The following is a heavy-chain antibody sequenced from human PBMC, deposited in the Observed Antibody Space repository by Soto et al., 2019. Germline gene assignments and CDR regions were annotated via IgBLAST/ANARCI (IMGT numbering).Heavy chain of an antibody. CDR1: GYTFTSYY. V-gene: IGHV1-46*01. J-gene: IGHJ6*02. CDR3: ARGATIFGVVINYYYYGMVV. Sequence: QVQLVQSGAEVKKPGASVKVSCKASGYTFTSYYMHWVRQAPGQGLEWMGIINPSGGSTSYAQKFQGRVTMTRDTSTSTVYMELSSLRSEDTAVYYCARGATIFGVVINYYYYGMVVWGQGTTVTVSS. CDR2: INPSGGST. D-gene: IGHD3-3*01.